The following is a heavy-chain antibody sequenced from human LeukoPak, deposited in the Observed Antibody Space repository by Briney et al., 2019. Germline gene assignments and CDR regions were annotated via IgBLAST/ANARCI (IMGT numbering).Heavy chain of an antibody. Sequence: GGSLRLSCAASGFTFSSYGMHWVCQAPGKGLEWVAVISYDGSNKYYADSVKGRFTISRDNSKNTLYLQMNSLRAEDTAVYYCARDYYDSSGYYYAEYFQHWGQGTLVTVSS. D-gene: IGHD3-22*01. V-gene: IGHV3-30*03. CDR1: GFTFSSYG. J-gene: IGHJ1*01. CDR3: ARDYYDSSGYYYAEYFQH. CDR2: ISYDGSNK.